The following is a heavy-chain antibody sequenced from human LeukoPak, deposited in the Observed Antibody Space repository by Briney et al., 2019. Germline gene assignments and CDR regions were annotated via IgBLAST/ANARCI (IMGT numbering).Heavy chain of an antibody. V-gene: IGHV4-59*01. D-gene: IGHD3-22*01. CDR1: GGSISSYY. Sequence: SETLSLTCTVSGGSISSYYWSWIRQPPGKGLEWIGYIYYSGSTNYNPSLKSRVTISVDTSKNQFSLKLSSVTAADTAVYYCARERITTIVGEFDPWGQGTLVTVSS. J-gene: IGHJ5*02. CDR2: IYYSGST. CDR3: ARERITTIVGEFDP.